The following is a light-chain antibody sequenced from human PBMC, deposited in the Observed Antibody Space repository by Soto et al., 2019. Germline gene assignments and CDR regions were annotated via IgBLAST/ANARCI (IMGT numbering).Light chain of an antibody. V-gene: IGKV1-9*01. CDR1: QDISSY. CDR2: AAS. J-gene: IGKJ5*01. CDR3: QGLNDYPIT. Sequence: DIQLTQSPSFLSASVGDRVTITCRASQDISSYLAWYQQKPGEAPKFLIYAASTLRGGVTSRLLGSGSGTEFTLTICSLQPEDFATYYCQGLNDYPITFGQGTRLEIK.